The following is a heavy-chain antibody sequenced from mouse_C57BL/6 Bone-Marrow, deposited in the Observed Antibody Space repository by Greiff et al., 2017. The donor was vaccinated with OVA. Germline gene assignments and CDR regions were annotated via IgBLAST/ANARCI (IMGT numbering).Heavy chain of an antibody. CDR2: IYPGSGST. Sequence: VQLQQSGAELVKPGASVKMSCKASGYTFTSYWITWVKQRPGQGLEWIGDIYPGSGSTNYNEKFKSKATLTVDTSSSTAYMQLSSLTSEDSAVYYCARGHGYFYYFDYWGQGTTLTVSS. CDR1: GYTFTSYW. CDR3: ARGHGYFYYFDY. V-gene: IGHV1-55*01. D-gene: IGHD2-3*01. J-gene: IGHJ2*01.